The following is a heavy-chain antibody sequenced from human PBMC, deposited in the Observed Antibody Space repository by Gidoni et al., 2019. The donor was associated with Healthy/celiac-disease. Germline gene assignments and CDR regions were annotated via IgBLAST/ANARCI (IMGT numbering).Heavy chain of an antibody. D-gene: IGHD6-19*01. V-gene: IGHV4-34*01. J-gene: IGHJ4*02. CDR2: INHSGNT. Sequence: QVQLQQWGAGLLKPSETLSLTCAVYGGSFSDYYWSWLRQPPGKGLEWIGEINHSGNTNYNPSLKSRVSISVDTSKNQFSLKLSSVTAADTAVYYCARFSGIAVATTKYYFDYWGQGTLVTVSS. CDR3: ARFSGIAVATTKYYFDY. CDR1: GGSFSDYY.